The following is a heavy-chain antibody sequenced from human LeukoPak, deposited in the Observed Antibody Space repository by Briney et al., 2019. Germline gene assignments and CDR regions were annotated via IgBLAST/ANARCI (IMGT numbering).Heavy chain of an antibody. V-gene: IGHV1-46*01. CDR1: GYTFTSYY. CDR3: AREDGDYALDY. J-gene: IGHJ4*02. Sequence: ASVKVSCKASGYTFTSYYMHWVRQAPGQGLEWKGIINPSGGSTSYAQKFQGRVTMTRDTSTSTAYMELRSLRSDDTAVYYCAREDGDYALDYWGQGTLVTVSS. D-gene: IGHD4-17*01. CDR2: INPSGGST.